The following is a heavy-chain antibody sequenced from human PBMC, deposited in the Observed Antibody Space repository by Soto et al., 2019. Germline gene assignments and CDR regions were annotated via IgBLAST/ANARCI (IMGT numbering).Heavy chain of an antibody. CDR1: GFTFSSYG. J-gene: IGHJ4*02. V-gene: IGHV3-33*01. CDR2: IWYDGSNK. Sequence: HPGGSLRLSCAASGFTFSSYGMHWVRQAPGKGLEWVAVIWYDGSNKYYADSVKGRFTISRDNSKNTLYLQMNSLRAEDTAVYYCAREVRVRDGLDYWGQGTLVTVSS. D-gene: IGHD3-10*01. CDR3: AREVRVRDGLDY.